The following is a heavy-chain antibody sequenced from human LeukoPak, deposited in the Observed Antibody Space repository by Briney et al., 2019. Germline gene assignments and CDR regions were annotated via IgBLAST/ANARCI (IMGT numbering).Heavy chain of an antibody. CDR3: AKSLGRGDSDDY. Sequence: PGGSLRLSCAASGFTFSSYGMHWVRQAPGKGLEWVSAISGSGGSTYYADSVKGRFTISRDNSKNTLYLQMNSLRAEDTAVYYCAKSLGRGDSDDYWGQGTLVTVSS. J-gene: IGHJ4*02. CDR1: GFTFSSYG. D-gene: IGHD4-17*01. V-gene: IGHV3-23*01. CDR2: ISGSGGST.